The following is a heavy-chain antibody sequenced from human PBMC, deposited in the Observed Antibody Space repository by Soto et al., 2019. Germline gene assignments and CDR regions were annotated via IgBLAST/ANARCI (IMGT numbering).Heavy chain of an antibody. Sequence: SVTLSLTCTVSRASIIRYYWSWTRKQPGKGLEWIGYIYYSGSTNYNPSLKSRVTISVDTSKNQFSLKLSSVTAADTAVYYCARVGGSGSYWDYYYGRDVWGKGTTVTVSS. D-gene: IGHD3-10*01. V-gene: IGHV4-59*01. CDR3: ARVGGSGSYWDYYYGRDV. CDR2: IYYSGST. CDR1: RASIIRYY. J-gene: IGHJ6*04.